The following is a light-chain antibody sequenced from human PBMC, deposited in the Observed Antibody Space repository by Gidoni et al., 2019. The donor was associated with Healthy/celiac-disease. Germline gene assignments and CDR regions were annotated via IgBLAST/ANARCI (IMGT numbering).Light chain of an antibody. CDR3: QQYNNWPPLT. CDR1: QRFSSN. J-gene: IGKJ4*01. CDR2: GAS. Sequence: IVLTQSPATLSVSPGERATLSCRASQRFSSNLDWYQQKPGQSPRPLIYGASTSVTGIPARFSGSGSGTEFTLTISSLQYEDFAVYYCQQYNNWPPLTFGGGTKVEIK. V-gene: IGKV3-15*01.